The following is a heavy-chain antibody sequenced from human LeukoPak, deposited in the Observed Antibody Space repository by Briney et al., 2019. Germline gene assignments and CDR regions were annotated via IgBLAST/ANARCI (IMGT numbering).Heavy chain of an antibody. Sequence: SETLSLTCAVYGGSFSGYYWSWIRQHPGKGLEWIGYIYYTGSTYYNPSLESRVTISVATSKNQFSLKLSPVTAADTAVYYCARSLGYDILTGYNRGWFFDLWGRSTLVTVSS. V-gene: IGHV4-31*11. CDR3: ARSLGYDILTGYNRGWFFDL. J-gene: IGHJ2*01. D-gene: IGHD3-9*01. CDR2: IYYTGST. CDR1: GGSFSGYY.